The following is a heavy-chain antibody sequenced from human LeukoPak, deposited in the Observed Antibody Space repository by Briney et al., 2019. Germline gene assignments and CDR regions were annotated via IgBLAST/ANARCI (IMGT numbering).Heavy chain of an antibody. Sequence: SETLSLTCAVSGYSISSGYYWGWIRQPPGKGLEWIWRIYHSGSTYYNPSLKSRVTISVDTSKNQFSLKLSSVTAADTAVYYCARQRIPRSFDYWGQGTLVTVSS. CDR1: GYSISSGYY. J-gene: IGHJ4*02. CDR3: ARQRIPRSFDY. D-gene: IGHD2/OR15-2a*01. CDR2: IYHSGST. V-gene: IGHV4-38-2*01.